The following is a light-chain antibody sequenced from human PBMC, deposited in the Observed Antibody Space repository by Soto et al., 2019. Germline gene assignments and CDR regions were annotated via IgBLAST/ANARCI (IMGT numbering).Light chain of an antibody. CDR1: QSVSST. J-gene: IGKJ1*01. Sequence: EIVMMQSLATLSVYPGERATLYCRASQSVSSTLAWYQQKPGQAPRLLIYDVSTRATGIPARFSGSGSGTEFTLTISGLQSEDFAVYYCQQYNNWPGTSGQGTKVDIK. V-gene: IGKV3-15*01. CDR3: QQYNNWPGT. CDR2: DVS.